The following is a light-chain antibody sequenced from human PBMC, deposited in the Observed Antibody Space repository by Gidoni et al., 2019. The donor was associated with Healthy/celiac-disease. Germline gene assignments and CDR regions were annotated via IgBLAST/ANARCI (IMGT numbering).Light chain of an antibody. V-gene: IGLV2-14*01. J-gene: IGLJ3*02. CDR1: SSDVGVYNY. Sequence: QSALPQPASVSCSPGQQITISCTGTSSDVGVYNYVAWYQQHPRKASKLMIYQVSNRPSGVSNRFSASTSGNTASLTITGRQAEDDADYYCSSYTSSSTLEFGGGTKLTVL. CDR3: SSYTSSSTLE. CDR2: QVS.